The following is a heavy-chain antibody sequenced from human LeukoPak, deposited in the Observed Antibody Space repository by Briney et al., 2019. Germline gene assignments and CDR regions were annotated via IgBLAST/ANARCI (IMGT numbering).Heavy chain of an antibody. Sequence: SETLSLTCAVYGGSFSGYYWSWIRQPPGKGLEWIGEINHSGSTNYNPSLKSRVTISVDTSKNQFSLKLSSVTAADTAVYYCARSGRYNWNINNWFDPWGQGTLVTVSS. CDR1: GGSFSGYY. CDR2: INHSGST. CDR3: ARSGRYNWNINNWFDP. V-gene: IGHV4-34*01. J-gene: IGHJ5*02. D-gene: IGHD1-1*01.